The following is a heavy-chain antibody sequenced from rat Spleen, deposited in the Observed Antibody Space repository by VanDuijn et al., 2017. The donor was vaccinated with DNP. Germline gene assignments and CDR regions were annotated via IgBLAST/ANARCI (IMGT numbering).Heavy chain of an antibody. Sequence: EVQLVESGGGPVQPGRSLKLSCVASGFIFSNYWMTWIRQAPGKGLEWVASITNTGDHTYYSDSVKGRFSLSRDNAKSTLYLQLNSMRSEDTATYYCARQGSIIRGTYFDYWGQGVMVTVSS. D-gene: IGHD4-3*01. CDR2: ITNTGDHT. CDR3: ARQGSIIRGTYFDY. V-gene: IGHV5-31*01. J-gene: IGHJ2*01. CDR1: GFIFSNYW.